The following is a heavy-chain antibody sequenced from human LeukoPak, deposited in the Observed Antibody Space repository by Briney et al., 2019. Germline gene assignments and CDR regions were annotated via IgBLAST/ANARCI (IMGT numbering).Heavy chain of an antibody. D-gene: IGHD3-10*01. Sequence: SETLSLTCTVSGDSIRSNYWSWIRLPPGKGLEWLGHIYYSGSANYSPSLKSRVTISLDTSQNQICLNLTSVTAADTAVYYSARSSGSGSRNYYYYPLDVWGQGTPVTVSS. CDR2: IYYSGSA. CDR3: ARSSGSGSRNYYYYPLDV. V-gene: IGHV4-59*01. J-gene: IGHJ6*02. CDR1: GDSIRSNY.